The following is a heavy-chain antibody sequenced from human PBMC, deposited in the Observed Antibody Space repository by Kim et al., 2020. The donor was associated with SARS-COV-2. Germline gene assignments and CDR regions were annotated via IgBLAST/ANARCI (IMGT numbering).Heavy chain of an antibody. D-gene: IGHD2-2*01. CDR3: ARVAAPYQLLPEYYFDY. V-gene: IGHV3-48*03. CDR1: GFTFSSYE. CDR2: ISSSGSTI. J-gene: IGHJ4*02. Sequence: GGSLRLSCAASGFTFSSYEMNWVRQAPGKGLEWVSYISSSGSTIYYADSVKGRFTISRDNAKNSLYLQMNSLRAEDTAVYYCARVAAPYQLLPEYYFDYWGQGTLVTVSS.